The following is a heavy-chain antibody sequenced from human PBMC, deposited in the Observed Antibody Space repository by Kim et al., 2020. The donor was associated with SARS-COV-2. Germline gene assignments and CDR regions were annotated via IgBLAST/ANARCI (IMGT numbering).Heavy chain of an antibody. Sequence: ASVKVSCKASGYTFTSYAMHWVRQAPGQRLEWMGWINAGNGNTKYSQKFQGRVTITRDTSASTAYMELSSLRSEDTAVYYCARGRGYCSGGSCYADYYYGMDVWGQGTTVTVSS. V-gene: IGHV1-3*01. CDR1: GYTFTSYA. D-gene: IGHD2-15*01. CDR2: INAGNGNT. J-gene: IGHJ6*02. CDR3: ARGRGYCSGGSCYADYYYGMDV.